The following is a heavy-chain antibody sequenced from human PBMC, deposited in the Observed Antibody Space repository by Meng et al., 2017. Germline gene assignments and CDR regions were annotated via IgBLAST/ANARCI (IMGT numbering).Heavy chain of an antibody. D-gene: IGHD2-2*01. V-gene: IGHV3-7*01. Sequence: GASLMISCASSGFTFSSYWLSWVRQAPGKGLEWVANIKQDGSENYYVDSVKGRFTISRDNAKNSLYMQMNSLRAKDTAVYYCERDEGYCSSTRFYRYYYYGMDVWGQGTTVTVSS. CDR1: GFTFSSYW. CDR3: ERDEGYCSSTRFYRYYYYGMDV. CDR2: IKQDGSEN. J-gene: IGHJ6*02.